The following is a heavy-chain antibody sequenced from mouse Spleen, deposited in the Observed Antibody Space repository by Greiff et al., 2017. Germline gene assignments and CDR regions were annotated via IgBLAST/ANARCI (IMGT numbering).Heavy chain of an antibody. CDR2: ISSGSSTI. CDR1: GFTFSDYG. J-gene: IGHJ4*01. CDR3: ARGRRGYAMDY. D-gene: IGHD1-1*01. V-gene: IGHV5-17*01. Sequence: DVKLVESGGGLVKPGGSLKLSCAASGFTFSDYGMHWVRQAPEKGLEWVAYISSGSSTIYYADTVKGRFTISRDNAKNTLFLQMTSLRSEDTAMYYCARGRRGYAMDYWGQGTSVTVSS.